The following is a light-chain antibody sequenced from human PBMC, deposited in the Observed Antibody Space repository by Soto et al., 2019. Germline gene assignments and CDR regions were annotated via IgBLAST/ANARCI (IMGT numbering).Light chain of an antibody. CDR3: QQYENLPT. CDR2: DAS. V-gene: IGKV1-5*01. Sequence: DIQMTQSPSNLSASVGDRVTITCRASQSISSWLAWYQQKLGRAPRLLIYDASSLEAGVPSRFRGSGSGTDFTFTISRLQPEDIATYYCQQYENLPTFGQGTRLEIK. J-gene: IGKJ5*01. CDR1: QSISSW.